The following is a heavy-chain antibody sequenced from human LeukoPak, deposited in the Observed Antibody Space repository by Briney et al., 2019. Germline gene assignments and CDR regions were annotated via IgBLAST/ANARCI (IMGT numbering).Heavy chain of an antibody. CDR3: AKGPNYFDS. Sequence: AGGSLRLSWAASGFSFSNYWMHWVRQAPGKGLVWVTRMNSDGSATYYADSVQGRFTIAKDNPKNTLYLQMNSLRAEDTAMYFCAKGPNYFDSWGQGTLVTVSS. CDR1: GFSFSNYW. V-gene: IGHV3-74*01. CDR2: MNSDGSAT. J-gene: IGHJ4*02.